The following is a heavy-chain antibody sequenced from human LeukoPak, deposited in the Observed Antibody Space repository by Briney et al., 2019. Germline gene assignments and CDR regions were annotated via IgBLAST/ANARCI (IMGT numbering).Heavy chain of an antibody. CDR3: ARGLLGQQLVKWVYYYYYYMDV. J-gene: IGHJ6*03. CDR1: GYSISSGYY. D-gene: IGHD6-13*01. V-gene: IGHV4-38-2*01. Sequence: SETLSLTCVVPGYSISSGYYWGWIRQPPGKGLEWIGNIYHSGSTYYNPSLKSRVTISVDTSKNQFSLKLSSVTAADTAVYYCARGLLGQQLVKWVYYYYYYMDVWGKGTTVTVSS. CDR2: IYHSGST.